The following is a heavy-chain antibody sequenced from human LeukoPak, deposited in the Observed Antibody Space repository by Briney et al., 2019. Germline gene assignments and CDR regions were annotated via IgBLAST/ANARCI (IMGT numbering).Heavy chain of an antibody. V-gene: IGHV3-21*01. CDR2: ISTSSANI. D-gene: IGHD3-16*01. CDR3: ARGDDSQQRDDALDI. J-gene: IGHJ3*02. Sequence: PGGSLRLSCAASGFTFSSYAMSWVRQAPGKGLEWVPSISTSSANIYYADSLKGRFTISRDNAKNSVYLQMNSLRAEDTAVYYCARGDDSQQRDDALDIWGQGTRVTVSS. CDR1: GFTFSSYA.